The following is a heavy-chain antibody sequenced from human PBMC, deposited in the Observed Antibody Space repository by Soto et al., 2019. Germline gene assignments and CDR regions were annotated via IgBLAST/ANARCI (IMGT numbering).Heavy chain of an antibody. V-gene: IGHV3-23*01. CDR3: AKDRTTVVTPLDY. J-gene: IGHJ4*02. CDR1: GFTFSSYA. D-gene: IGHD4-17*01. Sequence: EVQLLESGGGLVQPGGSLRLSCAASGFTFSSYAMSWVRQAPGKGLEWVSAISGSGGSTYYADSVKGRFTISRDNSKNALYLQMNSLRAEDTDVYYCAKDRTTVVTPLDYWGQGTLVTVSS. CDR2: ISGSGGST.